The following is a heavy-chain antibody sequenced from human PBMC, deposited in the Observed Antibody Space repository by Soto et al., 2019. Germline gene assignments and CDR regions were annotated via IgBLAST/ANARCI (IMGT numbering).Heavy chain of an antibody. CDR3: ATYDSPYYYMDV. V-gene: IGHV4-59*13. Sequence: QVQLQESGPGLVKPSETLSLTCTVSGGSISRYFWSWIRQPPGKGLQWIGHIYYSGSTDYNPSLQSLVAISVDASKTHFSLRLNSVTAADAAVYYCATYDSPYYYMDVWGKGTTVTVSS. D-gene: IGHD3-16*01. CDR1: GGSISRYF. J-gene: IGHJ6*03. CDR2: IYYSGST.